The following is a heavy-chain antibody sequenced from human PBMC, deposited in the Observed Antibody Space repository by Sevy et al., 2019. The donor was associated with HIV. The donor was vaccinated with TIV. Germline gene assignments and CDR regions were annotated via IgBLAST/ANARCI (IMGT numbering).Heavy chain of an antibody. D-gene: IGHD6-19*01. Sequence: GGSLRLSCEASGFTFRSYAMSWVRQAPGKGLEWVSGIIGSGDNTYYADSVKGRFTVSRDNSKNTLYVQMNSLRAEDTAVYYCAKGVSWLVLGGYFDYWGQGTPVTDSS. CDR2: IIGSGDNT. CDR3: AKGVSWLVLGGYFDY. J-gene: IGHJ4*02. CDR1: GFTFRSYA. V-gene: IGHV3-23*01.